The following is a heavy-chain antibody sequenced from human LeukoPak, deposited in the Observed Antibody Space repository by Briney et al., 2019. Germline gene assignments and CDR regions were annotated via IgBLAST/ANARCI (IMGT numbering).Heavy chain of an antibody. Sequence: GASVKVSCKASGYTFTSYDINWVRQATGQGLEWMGWMNPNSGNTGYAQKFQGRVTMTRNTSISTAYMELSSLRSEDTAVYYCARDSGWLRFAEIVVAQNDWGQGTLVTVSS. CDR3: ARDSGWLRFAEIVVAQND. CDR2: MNPNSGNT. V-gene: IGHV1-8*01. D-gene: IGHD5-12*01. J-gene: IGHJ4*02. CDR1: GYTFTSYD.